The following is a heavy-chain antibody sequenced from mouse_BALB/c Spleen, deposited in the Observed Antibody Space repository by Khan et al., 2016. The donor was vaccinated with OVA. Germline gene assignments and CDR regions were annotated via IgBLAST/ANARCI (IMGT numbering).Heavy chain of an antibody. CDR3: ARADCGNYRDAMDY. Sequence: QVQLKESGPGLVAPSQSLSITCTVSGYSLTGYGANWVRQHPREDLVWLGMLRGAGSTDYNSALKSRLSISKDNSTSQVFLKMNSLQTDDTTRYYCARADCGNYRDAMDYWGQGTSVTVSS. CDR2: LRGAGST. J-gene: IGHJ4*01. CDR1: GYSLTGYG. D-gene: IGHD2-1*01. V-gene: IGHV2-6-7*01.